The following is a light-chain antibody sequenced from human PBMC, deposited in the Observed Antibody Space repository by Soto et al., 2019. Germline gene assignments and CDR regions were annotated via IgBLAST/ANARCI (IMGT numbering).Light chain of an antibody. CDR3: QQSYKKRT. V-gene: IGKV1-39*01. CDR1: QSISNY. Sequence: DIQMTQSPSSLYASVGDRVIITCRASQSISNYLNWYQQEPGKAPKLLIYSASTLQGGVPSRFSGGGSGTHFTLTTSSLQPEEFATDFCQQSYKKRTFGQGTKVEIK. J-gene: IGKJ1*01. CDR2: SAS.